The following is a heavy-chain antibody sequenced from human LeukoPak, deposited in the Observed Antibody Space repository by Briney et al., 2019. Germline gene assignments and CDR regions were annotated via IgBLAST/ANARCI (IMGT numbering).Heavy chain of an antibody. J-gene: IGHJ5*02. D-gene: IGHD6-19*01. Sequence: SETLSLTCAVSGGSISSGGYSWSWIRQPPGKGLEWIGYIYHSGSTYYNPSLKSRVTISVDRSKNQFSLKLSSVTAADTAVYYCARSVAGTPNWFDPWGQGTLVTVSS. V-gene: IGHV4-30-2*01. CDR1: GGSISSGGYS. CDR3: ARSVAGTPNWFDP. CDR2: IYHSGST.